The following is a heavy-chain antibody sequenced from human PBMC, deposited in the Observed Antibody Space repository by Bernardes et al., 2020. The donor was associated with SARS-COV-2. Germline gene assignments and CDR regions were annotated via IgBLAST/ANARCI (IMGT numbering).Heavy chain of an antibody. CDR2: VFYRGNT. CDR1: GYSINGDFY. J-gene: IGHJ6*02. D-gene: IGHD5-18*01. V-gene: IGHV4-38-2*02. Sequence: SETLSLTCAVSGYSINGDFYWAWIRQAPEKGLEWIASVFYRGNTFYNPSLKSRVAISTDTSKNQFSLKLSSVTAADTAVYYCARDYRYGSSPTYYYGMDVWGQGTTVTVSS. CDR3: ARDYRYGSSPTYYYGMDV.